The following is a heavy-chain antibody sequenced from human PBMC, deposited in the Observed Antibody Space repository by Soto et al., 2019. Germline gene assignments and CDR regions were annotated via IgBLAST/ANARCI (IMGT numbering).Heavy chain of an antibody. J-gene: IGHJ4*02. CDR1: GYTFTSYD. CDR2: MNPNSGNS. D-gene: IGHD2-2*01. V-gene: IGHV1-8*01. Sequence: ASVKVSCKASGYTFTSYDINWVRQATGQGLEWMGWMNPNSGNSGYAQKFQGRVTMTRNTSISTAYMELSSLRSEDTAVYYCARGPPSIVVVPAAMLQDDYWGEGILVTVSS. CDR3: ARGPPSIVVVPAAMLQDDY.